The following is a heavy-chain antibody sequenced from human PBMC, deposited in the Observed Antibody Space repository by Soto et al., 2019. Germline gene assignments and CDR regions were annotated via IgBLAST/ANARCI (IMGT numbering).Heavy chain of an antibody. CDR2: INGDGSTT. V-gene: IGHV3-74*01. Sequence: EVQLVESGGALVQPGGSLRLSCAASGFTFSSYWMHWVRQAPGKGLVWVSRINGDGSTTTYADSVKGRFIISRDNAKNMLYLQMNSLTAEDTAMYYCARPRYDGSGTPFDHWGQGTLVTVSS. CDR1: GFTFSSYW. D-gene: IGHD3-22*01. CDR3: ARPRYDGSGTPFDH. J-gene: IGHJ4*02.